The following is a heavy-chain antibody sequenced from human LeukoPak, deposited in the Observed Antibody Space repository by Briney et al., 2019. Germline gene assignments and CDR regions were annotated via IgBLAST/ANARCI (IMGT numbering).Heavy chain of an antibody. CDR1: GYSISSGYY. CDR3: AKLWWNSYNWFDP. V-gene: IGHV4-38-2*01. D-gene: IGHD4/OR15-4a*01. J-gene: IGHJ5*02. Sequence: SETLSLTCAVSGYSISSGYYWGWIRQPPGKGLEWIGSIYHSGSTYYNPSLKSRVTISVDTSKNQFSLKLSSVTAADTAVYYCAKLWWNSYNWFDPWGQGTLVTVSS. CDR2: IYHSGST.